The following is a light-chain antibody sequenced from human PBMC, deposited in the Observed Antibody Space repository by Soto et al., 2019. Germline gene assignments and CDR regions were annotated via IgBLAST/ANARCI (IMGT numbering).Light chain of an antibody. CDR3: QHYNSYSEA. CDR2: KAS. J-gene: IGKJ1*01. CDR1: QTISSW. Sequence: DIQMTQSPSTLSGSVGDRVTITCRASQTISSWLAWYQQKPGKAPKLLIYKASTLKSGVPSRFSGSGSGTEIHLNISRLQPDDFATYYCQHYNSYSEAFGQGTKVELK. V-gene: IGKV1-5*03.